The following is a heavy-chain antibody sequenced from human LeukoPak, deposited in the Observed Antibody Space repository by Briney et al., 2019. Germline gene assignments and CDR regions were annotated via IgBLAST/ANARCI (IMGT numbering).Heavy chain of an antibody. CDR3: ARVEYSSSCDY. CDR1: GGSFSGYY. V-gene: IGHV4-34*01. D-gene: IGHD6-6*01. CDR2: INHSGST. J-gene: IGHJ4*02. Sequence: LETLSLTCAVYGGSFSGYYWSWIRQPPGKGLEWIGEINHSGSTNYNPSLKSRVTISVDTSKNQFSLKLSSVTAADTAVYYCARVEYSSSCDYWGQGTLVTVSS.